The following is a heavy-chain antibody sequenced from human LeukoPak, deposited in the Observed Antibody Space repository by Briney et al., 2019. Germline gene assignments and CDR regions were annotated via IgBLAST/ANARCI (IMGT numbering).Heavy chain of an antibody. D-gene: IGHD3-3*01. Sequence: PSETLSLTCAVYGGSFSGYYWSWIRQPPGKGLEWIGEINHSGSTNYNPSLKSRVTISVDTSKNQFSLKLSSVTAADTAVYYCXRGXRGTIFGVYFDYWGQGTLVTVSS. CDR1: GGSFSGYY. V-gene: IGHV4-34*01. CDR2: INHSGST. J-gene: IGHJ4*02. CDR3: XRGXRGTIFGVYFDY.